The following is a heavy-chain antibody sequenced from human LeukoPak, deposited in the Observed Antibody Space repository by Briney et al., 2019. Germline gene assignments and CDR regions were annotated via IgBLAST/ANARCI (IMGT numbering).Heavy chain of an antibody. D-gene: IGHD2-15*01. J-gene: IGHJ4*02. V-gene: IGHV1-2*02. Sequence: AASVKVSCKASGYTFTGYYMHWVRQAPGQGLEWMGWINPNSGGTNYAQKFQGRVTMTRDTSISTAYMELSRLRSDGTAVYYCARVNVVVVAATQGNVLFDYWGQGTLVTVSS. CDR1: GYTFTGYY. CDR2: INPNSGGT. CDR3: ARVNVVVVAATQGNVLFDY.